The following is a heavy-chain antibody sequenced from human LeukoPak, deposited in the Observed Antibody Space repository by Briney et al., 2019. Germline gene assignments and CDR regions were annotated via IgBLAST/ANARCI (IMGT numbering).Heavy chain of an antibody. CDR1: GGSISSGSYY. Sequence: PSQTLSLTCTVSGGSISSGSYYWSWIRQPAGKGLEWIGRIYTSGSTNYNPSLKSRVTMSVDTSKNQFSLKLSSVTAADTAVYYCARDSPPEDSSSWYAGPLDAFDIWGQGTMVTVSS. V-gene: IGHV4-61*02. CDR3: ARDSPPEDSSSWYAGPLDAFDI. CDR2: IYTSGST. D-gene: IGHD6-13*01. J-gene: IGHJ3*02.